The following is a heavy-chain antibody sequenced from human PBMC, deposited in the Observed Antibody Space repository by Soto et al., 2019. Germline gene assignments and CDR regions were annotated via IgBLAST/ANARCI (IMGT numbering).Heavy chain of an antibody. CDR1: GGSFSGYY. Sequence: QVQLQQWGAGLLKPSETLSLTCAVYGGSFSGYYWSWIRQPLGKGLEWIGEINHSGSTNYNPSLKSRVTISVDTSKNQFSLKLSSVTAADTAVYYCARLVVVAATPDYWGQGTLVTVSS. D-gene: IGHD2-15*01. V-gene: IGHV4-34*01. CDR2: INHSGST. J-gene: IGHJ4*02. CDR3: ARLVVVAATPDY.